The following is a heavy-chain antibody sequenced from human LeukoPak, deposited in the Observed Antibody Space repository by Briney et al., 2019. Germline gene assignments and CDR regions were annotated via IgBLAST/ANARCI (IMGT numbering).Heavy chain of an antibody. D-gene: IGHD4-23*01. CDR2: IYHSGST. J-gene: IGHJ4*02. Sequence: SETLSLTCAVSGVSISSSNWWSWVRQPPGKGLEWIGEIYHSGSTNYNPSLKSRVTISVDTSKNQFSLKLTSVTAADTAAYYCARAPFIQSDYGGSFDYWGQGTLVTVSS. V-gene: IGHV4-4*02. CDR3: ARAPFIQSDYGGSFDY. CDR1: GVSISSSNW.